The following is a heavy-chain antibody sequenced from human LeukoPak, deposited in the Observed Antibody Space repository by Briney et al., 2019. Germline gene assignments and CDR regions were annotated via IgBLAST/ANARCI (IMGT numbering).Heavy chain of an antibody. V-gene: IGHV4-4*07. CDR1: GDSVSSFY. Sequence: SETLSLTCAVSGDSVSSFYWSWVRQSAGKGLEWIGRIYSKGTTKYNLSLKSRVTISLDQSKNQFSLYLSSVTAADTAVYYCARLRYTGTSQYYSDSWGQGFLVTVSS. J-gene: IGHJ4*02. D-gene: IGHD1-26*01. CDR3: ARLRYTGTSQYYSDS. CDR2: IYSKGTT.